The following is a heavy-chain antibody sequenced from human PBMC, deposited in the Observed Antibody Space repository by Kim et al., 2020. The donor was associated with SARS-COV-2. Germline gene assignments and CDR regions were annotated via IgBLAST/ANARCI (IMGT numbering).Heavy chain of an antibody. CDR1: GFTFSTYG. V-gene: IGHV3-33*05. Sequence: GGSLRLSCAASGFTFSTYGMHWVRQAPGKGLEWVAVISYDGSNKYYADSVKGRFTISRDNSKNTLYLQMNSLRADDTAVYYCASVKLTTVPPGAYWCQGT. CDR2: ISYDGSNK. D-gene: IGHD4-17*01. CDR3: ASVKLTTVPPGAY. J-gene: IGHJ4*02.